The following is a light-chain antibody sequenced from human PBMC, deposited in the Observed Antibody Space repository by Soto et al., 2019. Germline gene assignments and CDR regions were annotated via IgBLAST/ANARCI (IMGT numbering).Light chain of an antibody. Sequence: QSVLTQPASVSGSPGQSITISCTGTSSDGGGYNYVSWYQQHPGKAPKLTIYDVSNRPSGVSNRFSGSKSGNTASLTISGLQAEDEADYYCSSYTSSSTVLFGGGTKLTVL. V-gene: IGLV2-14*01. CDR3: SSYTSSSTVL. J-gene: IGLJ2*01. CDR2: DVS. CDR1: SSDGGGYNY.